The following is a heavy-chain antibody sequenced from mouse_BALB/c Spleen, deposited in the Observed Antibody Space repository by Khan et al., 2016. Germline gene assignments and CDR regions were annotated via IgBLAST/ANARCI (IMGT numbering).Heavy chain of an antibody. CDR1: GYSITSGYG. D-gene: IGHD1-2*01. V-gene: IGHV3-2*02. J-gene: IGHJ2*01. CDR2: ISYSGST. Sequence: EVELVESGPGLVKPSQSLSLTCTVTGYSITSGYGWNWIRQFQGNKLEWMGYISYSGSTNYNPSLKSRISITRDTSKNQFFLQFNSVTTEDTATYYCARTARIKYWGQGTTLTVSS. CDR3: ARTARIKY.